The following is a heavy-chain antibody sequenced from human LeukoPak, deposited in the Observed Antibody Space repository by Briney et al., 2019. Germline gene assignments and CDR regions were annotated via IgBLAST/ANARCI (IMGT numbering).Heavy chain of an antibody. CDR2: IQQAGSQK. CDR1: GFTFSNYW. Sequence: PGGSLRLSCAASGFTFSNYWMSWVRQAPGKGLEWVANIQQAGSQKYYVDSVKGRFTISRDNAKNSPYLQMNSLRADDTAVYYCARGGSWSWDNWGQGTLVTVSS. J-gene: IGHJ4*02. D-gene: IGHD2-8*02. CDR3: ARGGSWSWDN. V-gene: IGHV3-7*01.